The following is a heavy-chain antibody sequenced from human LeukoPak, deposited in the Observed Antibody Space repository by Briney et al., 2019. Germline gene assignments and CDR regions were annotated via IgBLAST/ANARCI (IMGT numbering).Heavy chain of an antibody. Sequence: GGSLRLSCAASGFTFSNYWMHWVRQAPGKGLVWVSRINSDGSSITYADSVKGRFTISRDNAKNTLYLQMDSLGAEDTAVYYCARRAVGTIDYWGQGTLVTVSS. CDR1: GFTFSNYW. CDR3: ARRAVGTIDY. V-gene: IGHV3-74*03. J-gene: IGHJ4*02. CDR2: INSDGSSI. D-gene: IGHD7-27*01.